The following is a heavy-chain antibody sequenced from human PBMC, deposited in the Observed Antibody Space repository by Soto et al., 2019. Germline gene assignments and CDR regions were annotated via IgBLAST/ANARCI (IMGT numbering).Heavy chain of an antibody. CDR3: AKDQGSSWYEIDY. V-gene: IGHV3-23*01. J-gene: IGHJ4*01. CDR1: GFTFSNYA. Sequence: EVQLLESGGGLVQPGGSLRLSCAASGFTFSNYAVTWVRQAPGKGLEWVSTMSGSGGSTYYADSVKGRFTISRDNSKNTLYLQMNSLRAEDTAVYYCAKDQGSSWYEIDYWGNGTLVTVSS. D-gene: IGHD6-13*01. CDR2: MSGSGGST.